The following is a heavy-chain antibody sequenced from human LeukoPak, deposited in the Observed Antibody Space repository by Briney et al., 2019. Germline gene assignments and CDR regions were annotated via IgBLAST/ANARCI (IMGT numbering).Heavy chain of an antibody. J-gene: IGHJ6*02. D-gene: IGHD2-2*01. Sequence: APVKVSCKASGYTFTGYYIHWVRQAPGQGLEWMGRIYPNSGGTNYAQKFQGRVTMTRDTSISTAYMELSRLRSDDTAVYYCARVAYHLTPYSPGGYYAMDVWGQGTTVTVSS. V-gene: IGHV1-2*06. CDR2: IYPNSGGT. CDR3: ARVAYHLTPYSPGGYYAMDV. CDR1: GYTFTGYY.